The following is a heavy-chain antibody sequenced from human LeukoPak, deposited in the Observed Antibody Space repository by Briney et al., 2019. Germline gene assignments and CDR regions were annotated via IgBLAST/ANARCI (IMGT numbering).Heavy chain of an antibody. CDR1: GGSFGGYY. V-gene: IGHV4-34*01. Sequence: SETLSLTCAVYGGSFGGYYWSWIRQPPGKGLEWIGEINHSGSTNYNPSLKSRVTISVDTSKNQFSLKLSSVTAADTAVYYCARTDDIAVAGLDYWGQGTLVTVSS. J-gene: IGHJ4*02. CDR2: INHSGST. CDR3: ARTDDIAVAGLDY. D-gene: IGHD6-19*01.